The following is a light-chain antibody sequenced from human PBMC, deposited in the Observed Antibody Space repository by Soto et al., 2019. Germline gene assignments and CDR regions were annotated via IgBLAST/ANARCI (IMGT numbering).Light chain of an antibody. J-gene: IGKJ2*01. Sequence: DIQMTQSPSSLSASVGDRVTISCRASQSISNYLAWYQQKPGKVPKLLTYATSTLQSGVPSRFSGSGSGTDFSLTISSLQPEDVATYYCQKYNSAPHTFGQGTKLEIK. CDR1: QSISNY. V-gene: IGKV1-27*01. CDR2: ATS. CDR3: QKYNSAPHT.